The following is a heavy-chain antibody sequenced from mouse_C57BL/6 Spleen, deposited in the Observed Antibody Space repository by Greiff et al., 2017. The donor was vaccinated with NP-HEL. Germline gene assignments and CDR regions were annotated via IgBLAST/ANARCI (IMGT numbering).Heavy chain of an antibody. CDR1: GYTFTSYW. Sequence: QVQLKQPGAELVMPGASVKLSCKASGYTFTSYWMHWVKQRPGQGLEWIGEIDPSDSYTNYNQKFKGKSTLTVDKSSSTAYMQLSSLTSEDSAVYYCARGDYYGSSPYWYFDVWGTGTTVTVSS. CDR2: IDPSDSYT. D-gene: IGHD1-1*01. V-gene: IGHV1-69*01. J-gene: IGHJ1*03. CDR3: ARGDYYGSSPYWYFDV.